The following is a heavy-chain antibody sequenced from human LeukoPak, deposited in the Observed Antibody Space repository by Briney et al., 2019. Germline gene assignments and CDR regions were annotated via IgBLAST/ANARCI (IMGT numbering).Heavy chain of an antibody. CDR2: VNPNSGDT. CDR1: GYTFTGYY. D-gene: IGHD1-26*01. CDR3: ARASGSYWWFDS. V-gene: IGHV1-2*02. Sequence: GASVKFSCKASGYTFTGYYLHWVRQAPGQGLEWMGCVNPNSGDTNYAQKFQGSVTMTRDTSISTVYMELSRLRSDDTAVYYCARASGSYWWFDSWGQGTLVTVSS. J-gene: IGHJ5*01.